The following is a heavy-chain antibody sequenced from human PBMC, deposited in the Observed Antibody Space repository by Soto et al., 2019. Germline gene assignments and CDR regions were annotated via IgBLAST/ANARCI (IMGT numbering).Heavy chain of an antibody. CDR1: GFTFSGSA. CDR3: TRPARGSSYGDAFDT. D-gene: IGHD5-18*01. Sequence: GGSLRLSCAASGFTFSGSAMHWVRQASGKGLEWVGRIRSKANSYATAYAGSGKGRFTISRDDSKNTAYLQMKSLKTEDAAVYSCTRPARGSSYGDAFDTWGQGTMVTVSS. V-gene: IGHV3-73*01. CDR2: IRSKANSYAT. J-gene: IGHJ3*02.